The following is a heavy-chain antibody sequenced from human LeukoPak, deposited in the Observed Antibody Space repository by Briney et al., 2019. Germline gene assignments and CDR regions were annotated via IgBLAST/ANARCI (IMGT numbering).Heavy chain of an antibody. CDR2: IRYDGSNK. CDR1: GCTFSSYD. CDR3: AKALFDGTANYFDY. D-gene: IGHD1-1*01. J-gene: IGHJ4*02. Sequence: GGSLRLSCAASGCTFSSYDMHWVRQAPGKGLEWVAFIRYDGSNKYYADSVKGRFTISRDNSKNTLYLQMNSLRAEDTAVYYCAKALFDGTANYFDYWGQGTLVTVSS. V-gene: IGHV3-30*02.